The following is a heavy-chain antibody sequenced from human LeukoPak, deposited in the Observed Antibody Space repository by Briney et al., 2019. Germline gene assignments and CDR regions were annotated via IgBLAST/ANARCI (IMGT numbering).Heavy chain of an antibody. CDR3: VKDPRDTYGTNWFVS. J-gene: IGHJ5*01. CDR1: GFSFGNYA. CDR2: ISGTGGAT. D-gene: IGHD2-21*01. V-gene: IGHV3-23*01. Sequence: PGGSLRLSCVASGFSFGNYAMSWVRQAPGKGLQWVSQISGTGGATWYAGFARDRFPISRDNSKKTLYLQMSGLRVEDTAMYYCVKDPRDTYGTNWFVSWGEGTLLIDSS.